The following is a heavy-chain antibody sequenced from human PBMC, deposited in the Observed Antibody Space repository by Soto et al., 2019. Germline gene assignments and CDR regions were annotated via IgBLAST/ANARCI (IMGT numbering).Heavy chain of an antibody. D-gene: IGHD1-7*01. Sequence: GGSLRLSCAASGFTVSSYGMHWVRPAPGKGLEWVAVISYDGSNKYYTDSVKGRFTISRDNSKNTLYLQMNSLRAEDTAVYYCAKDESITGTSPDYWGQGTLVTVSS. CDR3: AKDESITGTSPDY. J-gene: IGHJ4*02. CDR1: GFTVSSYG. V-gene: IGHV3-30*18. CDR2: ISYDGSNK.